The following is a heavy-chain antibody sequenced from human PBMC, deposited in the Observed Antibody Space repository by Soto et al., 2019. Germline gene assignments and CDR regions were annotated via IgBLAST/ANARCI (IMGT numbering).Heavy chain of an antibody. J-gene: IGHJ6*02. CDR2: ITSNGGNT. Sequence: EVQLVESGGGLVQPGGSLRLSCAASGFTFSSYAMHWVRQAPGKGLEYVSVITSNGGNTDYASSVKGRFTISKDNSKNKLSLQMGSLRAEDMAVYYCARRIPFGYGMDVWGQGTTVTVSS. CDR1: GFTFSSYA. CDR3: ARRIPFGYGMDV. V-gene: IGHV3-64*01. D-gene: IGHD2-21*01.